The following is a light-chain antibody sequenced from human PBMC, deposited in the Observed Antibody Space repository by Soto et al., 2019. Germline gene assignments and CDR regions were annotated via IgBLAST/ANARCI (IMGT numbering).Light chain of an antibody. V-gene: IGKV3-15*01. CDR3: QQYHNWPPT. J-gene: IGKJ1*01. CDR2: GAS. CDR1: QSVTSF. Sequence: EILMTQSLATLSLAPGERATFSCRASQSVTSFLAWYQQKPNQPPRLLIYGASTRATGVPPRFSATGSGTEFTLTISSLQSEDLALYFCQQYHNWPPTFGQGTKVEIK.